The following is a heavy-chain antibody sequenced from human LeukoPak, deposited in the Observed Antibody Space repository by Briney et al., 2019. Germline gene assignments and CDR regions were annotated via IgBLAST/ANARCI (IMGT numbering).Heavy chain of an antibody. Sequence: PSETLSLTCTVSGGSISSYYWSWIRQPAGKGLEWIGRIYTSGSTNYNPSLKSRVTISVDTSKNQFSLKLSSVTAADTAVYYCAREDSGSYYSRFDYWGQGTLVTVSS. V-gene: IGHV4-4*07. D-gene: IGHD1-26*01. CDR2: IYTSGST. J-gene: IGHJ4*02. CDR1: GGSISSYY. CDR3: AREDSGSYYSRFDY.